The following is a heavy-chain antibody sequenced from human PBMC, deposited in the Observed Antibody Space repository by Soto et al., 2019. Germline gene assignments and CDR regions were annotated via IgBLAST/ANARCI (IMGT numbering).Heavy chain of an antibody. CDR2: IIPIFGTA. CDR3: ARKNYYYYGMDV. J-gene: IGHJ6*02. Sequence: GASVKVSCKASGGTFSSYAISWVRQAPGQGLEWMGGIIPIFGTANYAQKFQGRVTMTTDTSTSTAYMELRSLRSDDTAVYYCARKNYYYYGMDVWGQGTTVTVSS. V-gene: IGHV1-69*05. CDR1: GGTFSSYA.